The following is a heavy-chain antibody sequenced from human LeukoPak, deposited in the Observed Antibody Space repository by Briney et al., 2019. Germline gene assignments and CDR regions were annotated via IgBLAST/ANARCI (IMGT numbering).Heavy chain of an antibody. Sequence: PGGSLRLSCAASGSTFSSYAMSWVRQAPGRGLEWVSAISGSGGSTYYADSVKGRFTISRDNSKNTLYLQMNSLRAEDTAVYYCAKDPARVTLDWFDPWGQGTLVTVSS. D-gene: IGHD3-10*01. CDR2: ISGSGGST. V-gene: IGHV3-23*01. J-gene: IGHJ5*02. CDR3: AKDPARVTLDWFDP. CDR1: GSTFSSYA.